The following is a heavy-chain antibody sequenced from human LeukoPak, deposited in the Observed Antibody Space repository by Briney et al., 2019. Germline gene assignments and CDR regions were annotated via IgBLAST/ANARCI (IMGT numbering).Heavy chain of an antibody. CDR1: GGSISSSSYY. CDR3: ARDRYYYDSSGYKYMDV. CDR2: IYYSGST. J-gene: IGHJ6*03. V-gene: IGHV4-39*07. Sequence: KTSETLSLTCTVSGGSISSSSYYWGWIRQPPGKGLEWIGSIYYSGSTYYNPSLKSRVTMSVDTSENQFSLKLNSVTAADTAVYYCARDRYYYDSSGYKYMDVWGKGTTVTVSS. D-gene: IGHD3-22*01.